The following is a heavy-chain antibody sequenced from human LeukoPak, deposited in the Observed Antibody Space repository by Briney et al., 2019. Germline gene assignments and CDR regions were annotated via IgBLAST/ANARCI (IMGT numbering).Heavy chain of an antibody. Sequence: PSETLSLTCTVSGGSISSYYWSWIRQPPGKGLEWIGYIYYSGSTNYNPSLQSRVTISVDTPKNQFSLKLNSVTAADTAVYYCARHSRTYYDFGYWGQGTLVTVSS. CDR1: GGSISSYY. CDR3: ARHSRTYYDFGY. CDR2: IYYSGST. D-gene: IGHD1-26*01. J-gene: IGHJ4*02. V-gene: IGHV4-59*08.